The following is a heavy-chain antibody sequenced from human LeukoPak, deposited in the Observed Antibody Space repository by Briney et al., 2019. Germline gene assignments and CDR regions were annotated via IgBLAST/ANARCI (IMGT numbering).Heavy chain of an antibody. J-gene: IGHJ5*02. CDR3: AKMRYYYGSGSYYNT. Sequence: GSLRLSCAASGFTFSSYAMSRVRQAPGKGLEWVSAISGSGGSTYYADSVKGRFTISGDNSKNTLYLQMNSLRAEDTAVYYCAKMRYYYGSGSYYNTWGQGTLVTVSS. CDR1: GFTFSSYA. V-gene: IGHV3-23*01. CDR2: ISGSGGST. D-gene: IGHD3-10*01.